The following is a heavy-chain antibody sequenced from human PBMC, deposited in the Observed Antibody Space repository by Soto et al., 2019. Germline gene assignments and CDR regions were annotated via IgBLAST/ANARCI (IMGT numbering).Heavy chain of an antibody. J-gene: IGHJ4*02. CDR3: ATSEGYYNISGYYYVDY. CDR1: GFTFNSYS. Sequence: EVQLVESGGGLVQPGGSLGLSCAVSGFTFNSYSMNWVRQAPGKGLEWVSYISNSVIHYADSVKGRFTISRDNAKNSLFLQMNSLRDEDTAVYYCATSEGYYNISGYYYVDYWGQGTLVTVSS. V-gene: IGHV3-48*02. D-gene: IGHD3-22*01. CDR2: ISNSVI.